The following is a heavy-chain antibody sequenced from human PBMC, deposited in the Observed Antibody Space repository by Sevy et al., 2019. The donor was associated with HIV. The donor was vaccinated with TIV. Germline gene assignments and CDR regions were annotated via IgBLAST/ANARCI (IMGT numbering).Heavy chain of an antibody. D-gene: IGHD2-8*01. Sequence: GGYLRLSCAASGFTFNIYSMSWVRQTPGKGLEWVATLSFGCGKINHADSVKGRFTMSRDDSKNVVYLQMNNLRVEDTAIYYCAREGCTKPHDYWGQGTLVTVSS. V-gene: IGHV3-23*01. J-gene: IGHJ4*02. CDR2: LSFGCGKI. CDR3: AREGCTKPHDY. CDR1: GFTFNIYS.